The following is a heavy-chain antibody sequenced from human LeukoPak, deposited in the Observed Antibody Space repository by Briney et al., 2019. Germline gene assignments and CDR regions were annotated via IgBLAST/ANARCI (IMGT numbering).Heavy chain of an antibody. V-gene: IGHV3-23*01. J-gene: IGHJ4*02. CDR2: ISGSGGST. Sequence: GGSLRLSCAASGFTFSSYAVSWVRQAPGKGLEWVSSISGSGGSTYSADSMKGRFTISRDNSKNTLYLQMNSLRAEDTALYYCAKDRSCTNDICHGDFDYWGQGTLVTVSS. CDR1: GFTFSSYA. CDR3: AKDRSCTNDICHGDFDY. D-gene: IGHD2-8*01.